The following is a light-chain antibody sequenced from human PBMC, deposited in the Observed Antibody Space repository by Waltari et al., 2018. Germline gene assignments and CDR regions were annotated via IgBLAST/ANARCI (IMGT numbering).Light chain of an antibody. V-gene: IGLV2-14*01. Sequence: QSALTQPASVSGSPGQSITISCPGTSSDVGGYNYVPWYQQHPGKAPKRMIYEVSNRPSGVSNRFSGSKSGNTASLTISGLQAEDEADYYCSSYTSSSTSYVFGTGTKVTVL. CDR3: SSYTSSSTSYV. J-gene: IGLJ1*01. CDR2: EVS. CDR1: SSDVGGYNY.